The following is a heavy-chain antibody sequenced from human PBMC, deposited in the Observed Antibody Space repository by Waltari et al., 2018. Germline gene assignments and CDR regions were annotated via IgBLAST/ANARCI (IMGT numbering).Heavy chain of an antibody. CDR1: AGTFTSYA. Sequence: QVQLVQSGAEVEKPGSSVKVPCKASAGTFTSYAISWVRQAPGQGLEWMGGGIPLSGTARNAPKVQGRVTIAADEATMVAYIESGRVSPEDTAVYYCASRGYYYDSSPSSRDYWGQGSLVTVSS. CDR3: ASRGYYYDSSPSSRDY. V-gene: IGHV1-69*01. D-gene: IGHD3-22*01. J-gene: IGHJ4*02. CDR2: GIPLSGTA.